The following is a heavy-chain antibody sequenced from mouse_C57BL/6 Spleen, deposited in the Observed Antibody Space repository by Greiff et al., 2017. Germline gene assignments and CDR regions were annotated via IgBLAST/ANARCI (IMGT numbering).Heavy chain of an antibody. CDR1: GFTFSDYG. CDR3: ARPDSSGFAY. CDR2: ISSGSSTI. V-gene: IGHV5-17*01. J-gene: IGHJ3*01. D-gene: IGHD3-2*02. Sequence: EVHLVESGGGLVKPGGSLKLSCAASGFTFSDYGMHWVRQAPEKGLEWVAYISSGSSTIYYADTVKGRFTISRDNAKNTLFLQMTSLRAEDTAMYYCARPDSSGFAYWGQGTLVTVSA.